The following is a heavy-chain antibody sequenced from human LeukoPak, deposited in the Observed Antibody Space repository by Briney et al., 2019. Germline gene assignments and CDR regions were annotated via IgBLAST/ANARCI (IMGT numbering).Heavy chain of an antibody. V-gene: IGHV7-4-1*02. D-gene: IGHD3-3*01. J-gene: IGHJ5*02. CDR1: GYTFTSYA. CDR2: INTNTGNP. CDR3: ASGRKGARDYDFWSDDHPA. Sequence: GASVKVSCKASGYTFTSYAMNWVRQAPGQGLEWMGWINTNTGNPTYAQGFTGRFVFSLDTSVSTAYLQISSLKAEDTAVYYCASGRKGARDYDFWSDDHPAWGQGTLVTVSS.